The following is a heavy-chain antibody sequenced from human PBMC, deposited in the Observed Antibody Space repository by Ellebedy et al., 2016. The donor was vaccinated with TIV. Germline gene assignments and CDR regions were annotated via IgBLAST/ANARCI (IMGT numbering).Heavy chain of an antibody. Sequence: ASVKVSXKASSYTFTSYGISWVRQAPGQGLEWMGWISAYNGNTNYAQKLQGRVTMTTDTSTSTAYMELRSLRSDDTAVYYCASSYAIPNWFDPWGQGTLVTVSS. CDR2: ISAYNGNT. D-gene: IGHD2-21*01. J-gene: IGHJ5*02. CDR1: SYTFTSYG. CDR3: ASSYAIPNWFDP. V-gene: IGHV1-18*01.